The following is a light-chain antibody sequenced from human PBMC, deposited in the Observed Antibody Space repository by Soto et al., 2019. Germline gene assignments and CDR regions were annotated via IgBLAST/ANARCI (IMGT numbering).Light chain of an antibody. J-gene: IGKJ4*01. CDR2: AAS. Sequence: TQAPSSLSASVGERVTITCRASQDIAIYLAWYQQKPGEAPKLLIYAASTLYGGVPSRFSGSGSGTDFALTITSLQAEDFATYYCQQLRMYPWTFSGGTKVDIK. V-gene: IGKV1-9*01. CDR3: QQLRMYPWT. CDR1: QDIAIY.